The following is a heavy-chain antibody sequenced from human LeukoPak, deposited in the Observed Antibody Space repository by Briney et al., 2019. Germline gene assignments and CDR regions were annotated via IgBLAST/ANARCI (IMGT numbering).Heavy chain of an antibody. V-gene: IGHV3-11*01. CDR2: ISSSGSTI. CDR3: ARTVVVVAAFDY. D-gene: IGHD2-15*01. Sequence: GGSLRLSCAASGFTFSDYYMSWIRQAPGKGLEWVSYISSSGSTIYYADSVKGRFTISRDNAKNSLYLQMNSLRAEDTAVYYWARTVVVVAAFDYWGQGTLVTVSS. CDR1: GFTFSDYY. J-gene: IGHJ4*02.